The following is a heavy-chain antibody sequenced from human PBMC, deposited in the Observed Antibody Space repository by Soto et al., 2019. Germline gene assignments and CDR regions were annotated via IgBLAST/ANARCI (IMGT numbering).Heavy chain of an antibody. D-gene: IGHD6-13*01. J-gene: IGHJ4*02. V-gene: IGHV3-48*02. CDR2: ISSSSSTI. CDR1: GFTFSSYS. Sequence: GGSLRLSCAASGFTFSSYSMNWVRQAPGKGLEWVSYISSSSSTIYYADSVKGRFTISRDNAKNSLYLQMNSLRDEDTAVYYCAREIEGDNSSSSLYYFDYWGQGTLVTVSS. CDR3: AREIEGDNSSSSLYYFDY.